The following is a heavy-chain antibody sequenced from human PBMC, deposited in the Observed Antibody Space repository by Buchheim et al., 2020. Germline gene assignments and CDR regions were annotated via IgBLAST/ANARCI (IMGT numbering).Heavy chain of an antibody. J-gene: IGHJ4*02. Sequence: EVQLVESGGGLVQPGGSLRLSCAASGFTFSSYAMSWVRQAPGKGLEWVSAISSSGGNTYYADSVKGRFTISRDKSKNTLNLQMNSLRVEDTAVYYCAKDRVPYSGSYSSYYFFDDWGQGTL. CDR2: ISSSGGNT. CDR1: GFTFSSYA. V-gene: IGHV3-23*04. CDR3: AKDRVPYSGSYSSYYFFDD. D-gene: IGHD1-26*01.